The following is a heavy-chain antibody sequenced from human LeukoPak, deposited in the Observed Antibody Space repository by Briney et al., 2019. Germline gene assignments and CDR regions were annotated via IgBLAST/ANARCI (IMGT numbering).Heavy chain of an antibody. V-gene: IGHV4-59*08. CDR3: ARLQFGSGDYHEVDY. CDR2: IFYSGTT. Sequence: SETLSLTCTVSGGSISTYYWSWIRQPPGKGLECIGYIFYSGTTNYNPSLRSRVTLSVDTSMNQFSLKLSSVTAADTAVYYCARLQFGSGDYHEVDYWGQGTLVTVSS. CDR1: GGSISTYY. D-gene: IGHD3-22*01. J-gene: IGHJ4*02.